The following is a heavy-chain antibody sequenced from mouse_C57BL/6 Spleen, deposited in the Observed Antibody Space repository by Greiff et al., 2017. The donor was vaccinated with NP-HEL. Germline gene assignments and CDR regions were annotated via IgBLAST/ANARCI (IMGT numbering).Heavy chain of an antibody. CDR3: ASFYYYGSSHYAMDY. D-gene: IGHD1-1*01. Sequence: EVQVVESGPGLVKPSQSLSLTCSVTGYSITSGYYWNWIRQFPGNKLEWMGYISYDGSNNYNPSLKNRISITRDTSKNQFFLKLNSVTTEDTATYYCASFYYYGSSHYAMDYWGQGTSVTVSS. J-gene: IGHJ4*01. CDR1: GYSITSGYY. CDR2: ISYDGSN. V-gene: IGHV3-6*01.